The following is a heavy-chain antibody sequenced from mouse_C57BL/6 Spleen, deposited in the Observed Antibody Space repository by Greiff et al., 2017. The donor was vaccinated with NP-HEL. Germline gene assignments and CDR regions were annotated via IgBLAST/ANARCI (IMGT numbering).Heavy chain of an antibody. V-gene: IGHV1-80*01. CDR1: GYAFSSYW. D-gene: IGHD4-1*01. J-gene: IGHJ1*03. CDR2: IYPGDGDT. Sequence: QVQLKESGAELVKPGASVKISCKASGYAFSSYWMNWVKQRPGKGLEGIGQIYPGDGDTNYNGKFKGKATLTADKSSSTAYMQLSSLTSEDSAVYFCSTTGRGYFDVWGTGTTVTVSS. CDR3: STTGRGYFDV.